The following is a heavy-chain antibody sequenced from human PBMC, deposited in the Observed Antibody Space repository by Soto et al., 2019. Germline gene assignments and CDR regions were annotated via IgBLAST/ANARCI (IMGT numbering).Heavy chain of an antibody. V-gene: IGHV1-18*01. Sequence: ASVKVSCKASGYTFTSSGITWVRQAPGQGLEWMGWISAYNGNTNYAQNLQGRVTLTTDTSTSTAYMELRSLRSDDTAVYYCAREGLITGTTYYYYAMDVWGQGTTVTVSS. CDR3: AREGLITGTTYYYYAMDV. J-gene: IGHJ6*02. CDR2: ISAYNGNT. CDR1: GYTFTSSG. D-gene: IGHD1-7*01.